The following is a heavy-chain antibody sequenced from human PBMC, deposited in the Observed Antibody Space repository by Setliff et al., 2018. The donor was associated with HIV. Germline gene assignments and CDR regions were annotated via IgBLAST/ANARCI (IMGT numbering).Heavy chain of an antibody. V-gene: IGHV1-18*01. D-gene: IGHD6-19*01. CDR1: DYTFTNYG. J-gene: IGHJ3*01. Sequence: ASVKVSCKTSDYTFTNYGIYWVRQAPGQGLEWMGWISNYNGNTNYAQKFHGRVTMTTDTSTSTVYMELRSLRSDDTAVYYCGRVPYRSAWFSGGHNPFDDWGQGTMVTVSS. CDR3: GRVPYRSAWFSGGHNPFDD. CDR2: ISNYNGNT.